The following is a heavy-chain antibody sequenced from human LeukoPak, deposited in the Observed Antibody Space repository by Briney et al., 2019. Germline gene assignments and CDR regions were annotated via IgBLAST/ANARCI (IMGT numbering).Heavy chain of an antibody. CDR2: ISASSDVI. CDR1: GFIFSTNA. CDR3: AKANHHFDY. Sequence: GGSLRLSCAGSGFIFSTNAMSWVRQAPGRGLEWVSAISASSDVIYYADSVKGRFAISRDNSRNTVYLQMNRLRAEDTAMYYCAKANHHFDYWGQGALVTVSS. V-gene: IGHV3-23*01. J-gene: IGHJ4*02.